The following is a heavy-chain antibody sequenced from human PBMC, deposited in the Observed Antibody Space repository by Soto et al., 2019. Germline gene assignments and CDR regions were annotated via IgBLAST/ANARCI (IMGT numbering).Heavy chain of an antibody. D-gene: IGHD3-10*01. Sequence: QVQLQQWGAGLLKPSETLSLTCAVYGGSFSGYQWSWIRQTPGKGLEWIGEINDSGNINYNPSLKRRVTIFLDTPKEQISLKLRSVTAADTAVYYCARGLILWFGELSRRGGYYSYMDVWGKGTTVIVSS. V-gene: IGHV4-34*01. J-gene: IGHJ6*03. CDR3: ARGLILWFGELSRRGGYYSYMDV. CDR1: GGSFSGYQ. CDR2: INDSGNI.